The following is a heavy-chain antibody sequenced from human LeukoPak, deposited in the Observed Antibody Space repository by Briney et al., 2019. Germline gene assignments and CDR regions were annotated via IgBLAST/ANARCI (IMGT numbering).Heavy chain of an antibody. D-gene: IGHD3-10*01. J-gene: IGHJ5*02. CDR2: ISWNSGSI. CDR1: GFTFDDYA. CDR3: AKDAWFGELRGWFDP. Sequence: GGSLRLSCAASGFTFDDYAMHWVRQAPGKGLEWVSGISWNSGSIGYADSVKGRFTISRDNAKNSLYLQMNSLRAEDTALYYCAKDAWFGELRGWFDPWGQGTLVTVSS. V-gene: IGHV3-9*01.